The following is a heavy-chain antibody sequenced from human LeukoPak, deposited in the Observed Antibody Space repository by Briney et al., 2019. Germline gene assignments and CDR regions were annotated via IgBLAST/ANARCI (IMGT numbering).Heavy chain of an antibody. Sequence: PSETLSLTCVVSGYSIGSGYYWGWIRQPPGKGLEWIGNFYHSGSTYYNPSLKSRVTISADTSNNQFSLKLSSVTAADTAVYYCARVHSTSPYYYYYHMDVWGKGTTVTVSS. J-gene: IGHJ6*03. CDR1: GYSIGSGYY. CDR2: FYHSGST. CDR3: ARVHSTSPYYYYYHMDV. V-gene: IGHV4-38-2*01. D-gene: IGHD2-2*01.